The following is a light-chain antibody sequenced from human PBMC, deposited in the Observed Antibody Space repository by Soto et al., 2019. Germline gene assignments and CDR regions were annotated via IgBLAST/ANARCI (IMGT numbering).Light chain of an antibody. CDR3: QQYVSSPRT. CDR2: GAS. J-gene: IGKJ1*01. V-gene: IGKV3-20*01. CDR1: QSVSSTY. Sequence: EIEMTQSPATLSLAPGERATFSCRASQSVSSTYLAWYQQKPGQTPRLLVYGASSRATGIPDRFSASGSGTDFILTISRLEPEDSAVYYCQQYVSSPRTFGQGTKVDIK.